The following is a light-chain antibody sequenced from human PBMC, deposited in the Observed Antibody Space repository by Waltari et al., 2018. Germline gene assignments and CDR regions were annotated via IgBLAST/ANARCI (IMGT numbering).Light chain of an antibody. J-gene: IGKJ3*01. CDR1: QSLSSSY. Sequence: EIVMRQSPATLSWSQGERATLSCRASQSLSSSYLSWYQQKPGPAPMLLIYAANTSATVIPARFSGSGSGTDFTLTISLLQHEYFVFYYCQQDFNSITFGPGTKVDIK. V-gene: IGKV3D-7*01. CDR2: AAN. CDR3: QQDFNSIT.